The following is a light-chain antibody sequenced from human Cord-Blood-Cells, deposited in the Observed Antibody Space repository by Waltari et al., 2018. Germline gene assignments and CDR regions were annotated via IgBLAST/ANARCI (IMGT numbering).Light chain of an antibody. Sequence: DIQMTQSPSTLSASVGDRVTITCRASQSISSWLAWYQQKPVKAPKLRIYDASSLESGVPSRFIGSGSGTEFTLTISSLQPDDFATYYCQQYNSYSYTFGQGTKLEIK. CDR3: QQYNSYSYT. V-gene: IGKV1-5*01. J-gene: IGKJ2*01. CDR1: QSISSW. CDR2: DAS.